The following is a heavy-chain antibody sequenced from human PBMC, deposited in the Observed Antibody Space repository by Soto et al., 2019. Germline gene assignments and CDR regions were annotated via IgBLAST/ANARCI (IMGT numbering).Heavy chain of an antibody. J-gene: IGHJ5*02. CDR1: GGSFSGYY. D-gene: IGHD2-8*01. CDR3: ARGGDIVLMVYAIRREDNWFDP. V-gene: IGHV4-34*01. CDR2: INHSGST. Sequence: SETLSLTCAVYGGSFSGYYWSWIRQPPGKGLEWIGEINHSGSTNYNPSLKSRVTISVDTSKNQFSLKLSSVTAADTAVYYCARGGDIVLMVYAIRREDNWFDPWGQGTRVTVSS.